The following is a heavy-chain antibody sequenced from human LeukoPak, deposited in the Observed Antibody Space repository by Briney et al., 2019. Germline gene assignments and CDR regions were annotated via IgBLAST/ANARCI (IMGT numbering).Heavy chain of an antibody. CDR1: SGSFSGYY. D-gene: IGHD3-22*01. CDR3: ARGQVIVVVTAFDI. J-gene: IGHJ3*02. V-gene: IGHV4-34*01. Sequence: SETLSLTCAVYSGSFSGYYWSWLRQPPGKGLEWIGEINHSGSTNYNPSLKSRVTISVDTSKNQFSLKLSSVTAADTAVYYCARGQVIVVVTAFDIWGQGTMVTVSS. CDR2: INHSGST.